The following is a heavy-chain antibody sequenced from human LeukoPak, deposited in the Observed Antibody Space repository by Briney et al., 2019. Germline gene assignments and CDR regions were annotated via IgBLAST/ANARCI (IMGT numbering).Heavy chain of an antibody. Sequence: GGSLRLSCAASGFTFSSYSMNWVRQAPGKGLEWVSYISSSGSTIYYADSVKGRFTISRDNAKNSLYLQMNSLRAEDTAVYYCARSPAGANYYLDVWGKGTTVTISS. D-gene: IGHD1-14*01. CDR3: ARSPAGANYYLDV. CDR1: GFTFSSYS. V-gene: IGHV3-48*04. CDR2: ISSSGSTI. J-gene: IGHJ6*03.